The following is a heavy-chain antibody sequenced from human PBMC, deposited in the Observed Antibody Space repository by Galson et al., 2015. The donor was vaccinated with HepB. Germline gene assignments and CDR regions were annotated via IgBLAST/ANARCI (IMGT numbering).Heavy chain of an antibody. J-gene: IGHJ6*02. D-gene: IGHD1-1*01. V-gene: IGHV1-18*01. CDR3: ARDGNYHGMDV. CDR1: GYTFISDG. Sequence: SVKVSCKASGYTFISDGISWVRQAPGQGLEWMGWISSYNGNSNSAQKLQGRFSMTTDTSTNTTYMELRGLRSDDTAVYYCARDGNYHGMDVWGQGTTVTVSS. CDR2: ISSYNGNS.